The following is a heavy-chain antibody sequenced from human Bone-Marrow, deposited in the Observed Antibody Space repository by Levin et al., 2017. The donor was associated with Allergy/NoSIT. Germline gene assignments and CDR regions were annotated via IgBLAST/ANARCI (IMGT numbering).Heavy chain of an antibody. CDR2: ISWNSGSI. Sequence: GGSLRLSCAASGFTFDDYAMHWVRQAPGKGLEWVSGISWNSGSIGYADSVKGRFTISRDNAKNSLYLQMNSLRAEDTALYYCAKGQYYDILTGYWSNWFDPWGQGTLVTVSS. V-gene: IGHV3-9*01. CDR1: GFTFDDYA. D-gene: IGHD3-9*01. J-gene: IGHJ5*02. CDR3: AKGQYYDILTGYWSNWFDP.